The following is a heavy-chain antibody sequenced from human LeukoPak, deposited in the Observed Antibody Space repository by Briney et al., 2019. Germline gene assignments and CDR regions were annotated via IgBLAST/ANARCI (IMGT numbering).Heavy chain of an antibody. V-gene: IGHV3-48*01. CDR1: GFTFSTCW. CDR2: ISSSSSTI. CDR3: ARELSHSARMYYFDY. Sequence: PGGSLRLSCAASGFTFSTCWMHWVRQAPGKGLEWVSYISSSSSTIYYADSVKGRFTISRDNAKNSLYLQMNSLRAEDTAVYYCARELSHSARMYYFDYWGQGTLVTVSS. D-gene: IGHD2-21*01. J-gene: IGHJ4*02.